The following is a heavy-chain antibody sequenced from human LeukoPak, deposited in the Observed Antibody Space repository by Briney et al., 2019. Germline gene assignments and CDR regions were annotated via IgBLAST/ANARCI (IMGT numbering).Heavy chain of an antibody. CDR2: ISGSGGST. V-gene: IGHV3-23*01. CDR3: AKYDGRGSMAAAGTAYFDY. Sequence: GGSLRLSCAASGFTFSSYAMSWVRQAPGKGLEWVSAISGSGGSTYYADSVKGRFTISRDNSKNTLYLQMNSLRAEDTAVYYCAKYDGRGSMAAAGTAYFDYWGQGTLVTVSP. D-gene: IGHD6-13*01. CDR1: GFTFSSYA. J-gene: IGHJ4*02.